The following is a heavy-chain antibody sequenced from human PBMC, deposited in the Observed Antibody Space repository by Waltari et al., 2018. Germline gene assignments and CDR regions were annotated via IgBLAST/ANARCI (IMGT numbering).Heavy chain of an antibody. D-gene: IGHD6-6*01. CDR2: LNPNSGVT. Sequence: QVELVQSGAEGKKPGASVKVSCKASGYTFTGCYLHWVRQAPGQGLEWMGWLNPNSGVTKYAQKFQGRVTMTRDTSISTAYMELSRLTSDDTAVYYCARSKTSYSSSPADYWGQGTLVTVSS. CDR1: GYTFTGCY. J-gene: IGHJ4*02. CDR3: ARSKTSYSSSPADY. V-gene: IGHV1-2*02.